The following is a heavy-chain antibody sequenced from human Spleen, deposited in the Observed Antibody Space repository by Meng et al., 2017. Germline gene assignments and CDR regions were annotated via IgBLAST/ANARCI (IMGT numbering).Heavy chain of an antibody. CDR3: AKDKYESSDYYYGRYHDY. CDR1: GFSVSHNY. D-gene: IGHD3-22*01. V-gene: IGHV3-53*01. J-gene: IGHJ4*02. CDR2: IYSGGNT. Sequence: GGSLRLSCAASGFSVSHNYMSWVRQAPGTGLEWVSVIYSGGNTYYADSVKGRLTISRDNSKNTLYLQMNSLRAADTAVYYCAKDKYESSDYYYGRYHDYWGQGTLVTVSS.